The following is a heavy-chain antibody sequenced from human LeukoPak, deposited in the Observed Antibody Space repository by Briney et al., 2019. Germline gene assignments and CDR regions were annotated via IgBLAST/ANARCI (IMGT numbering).Heavy chain of an antibody. CDR2: ITSSSSYI. D-gene: IGHD6-19*01. CDR1: GFPFSSHN. J-gene: IGHJ4*02. V-gene: IGHV3-21*04. CDR3: AKDIAVAGYYFDY. Sequence: GGSLRLSCAASGFPFSSHNMNWVRQAPGKGLEWVSYITSSSSYIYYADSVKGRFTISRDNSKNTLYLQMNSLRAEDTAVYYCAKDIAVAGYYFDYWGQGTLVTVSS.